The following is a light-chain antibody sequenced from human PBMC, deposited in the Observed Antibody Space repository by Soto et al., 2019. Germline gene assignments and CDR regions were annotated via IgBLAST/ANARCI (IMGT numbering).Light chain of an antibody. Sequence: EVVLTQSPASLSLSPGASATLSCRTSQSVSSSYLAWYQQKPGQAPRLLIYGASFKATGIPDRFSGSGFGTDFTLSISRLEPEDFAVYYCQQYRTLPLTFGGGTRVESK. CDR1: QSVSSSY. J-gene: IGKJ4*01. CDR3: QQYRTLPLT. CDR2: GAS. V-gene: IGKV3-20*01.